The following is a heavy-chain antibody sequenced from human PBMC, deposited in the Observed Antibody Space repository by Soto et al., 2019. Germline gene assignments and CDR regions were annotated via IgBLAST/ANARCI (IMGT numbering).Heavy chain of an antibody. CDR3: ARGIATGQLDP. CDR1: GYTFTRYT. V-gene: IGHV1-3*01. J-gene: IGHJ5*02. D-gene: IGHD2-15*01. CDR2: INPDNGNT. Sequence: ASFKGSFTSSGYTFTRYTMTCVRQAPGQRLEWMGWINPDNGNTKSSQKFQDRVIITRDTSASTAYMDLSSLRSEDTAVYYCARGIATGQLDPWGQGTLVTSPQ.